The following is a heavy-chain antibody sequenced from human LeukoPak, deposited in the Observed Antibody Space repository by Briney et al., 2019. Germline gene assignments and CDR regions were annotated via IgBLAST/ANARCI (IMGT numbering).Heavy chain of an antibody. J-gene: IGHJ5*02. CDR1: GGSISGYY. CDR2: IYYSGST. D-gene: IGHD2-2*01. Sequence: SETLSLTCTVSGGSISGYYWSWIRQPPGKGLEWIGYIYYSGSTNYNPSLKSRVTISVDTSKNQFSLKLSSVTAADTAVYYCASGGPAASNWFAPWGQGTLVTVSS. CDR3: ASGGPAASNWFAP. V-gene: IGHV4-59*01.